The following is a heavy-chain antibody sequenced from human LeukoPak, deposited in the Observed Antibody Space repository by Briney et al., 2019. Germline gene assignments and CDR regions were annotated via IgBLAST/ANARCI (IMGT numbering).Heavy chain of an antibody. V-gene: IGHV4-4*02. CDR1: GGFITSGIHW. CDR3: ATYFYGDYALHYFDY. D-gene: IGHD4-17*01. J-gene: IGHJ4*02. CDR2: IYQSGTT. Sequence: SETLSLTCTVSGGFITSGIHWWSWARQTPGKGLEWIGEIYQSGTTNYKPSLKSRVIMSLDKSRNLFSLQLSSVTAADTAVYYCATYFYGDYALHYFDYWGQGALVTVSS.